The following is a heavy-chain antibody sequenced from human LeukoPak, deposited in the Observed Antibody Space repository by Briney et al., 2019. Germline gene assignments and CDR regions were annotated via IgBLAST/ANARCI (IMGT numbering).Heavy chain of an antibody. Sequence: GGSLRLSCAASGFTFSSYSMNWVRQAPGKGLEWVSSISSSSSYIYYADSVKGRFNISRDNAKNSLYLQMNSVRAEDTAVYYCARDGLAHFDYWGQGTLVTVSS. CDR3: ARDGLAHFDY. CDR1: GFTFSSYS. CDR2: ISSSSSYI. V-gene: IGHV3-21*01. J-gene: IGHJ4*02. D-gene: IGHD6-19*01.